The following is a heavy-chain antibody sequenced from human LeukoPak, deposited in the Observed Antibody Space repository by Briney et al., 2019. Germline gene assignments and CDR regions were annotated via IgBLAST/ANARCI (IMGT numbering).Heavy chain of an antibody. J-gene: IGHJ4*02. CDR1: GYTFTSYG. CDR3: ASRGSSWDYFDY. D-gene: IGHD6-13*01. V-gene: IGHV1-69*05. Sequence: SVKVSCKASGYTFTSYGISWVRQAPGQGLEWMGGIIPIFGTANYAQKFQGRVTITTDESTSTAYMELSSLRSEDTAVYYCASRGSSWDYFDYWGQGTLVTVSS. CDR2: IIPIFGTA.